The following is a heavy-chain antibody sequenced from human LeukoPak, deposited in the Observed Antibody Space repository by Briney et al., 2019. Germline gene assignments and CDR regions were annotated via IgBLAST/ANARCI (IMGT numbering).Heavy chain of an antibody. CDR2: ISAYNGNT. CDR3: AKIGYKDLVGTIHFDY. D-gene: IGHD1-26*01. V-gene: IGHV1-18*01. J-gene: IGHJ4*02. Sequence: ASVKVSCKASGYTFTSYGISWVRQAPGQGLEWMGWISAYNGNTNYAQKLQGRVTMTTDTSTSTAYMELRSLRSDDTAVYYCAKIGYKDLVGTIHFDYWGQGTLVTVPS. CDR1: GYTFTSYG.